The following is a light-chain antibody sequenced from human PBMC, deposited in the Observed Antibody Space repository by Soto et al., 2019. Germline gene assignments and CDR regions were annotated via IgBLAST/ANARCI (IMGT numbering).Light chain of an antibody. J-gene: IGLJ2*01. Sequence: QSVLTQPPSASGTPGQRVTISCSGDDSNIGSNTVNWYQQLPGTAPKLLIYSNDQRPSGVPDRFSGSKSGTSASLAISGLQSEDEADYYCAAWDDSLSGVLFGGGTKLTVL. CDR2: SND. CDR3: AAWDDSLSGVL. V-gene: IGLV1-44*01. CDR1: DSNIGSNT.